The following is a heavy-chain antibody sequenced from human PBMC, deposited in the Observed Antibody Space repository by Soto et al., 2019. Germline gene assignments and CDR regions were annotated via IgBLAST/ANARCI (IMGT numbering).Heavy chain of an antibody. D-gene: IGHD3-10*01. CDR1: GGTFGRYT. V-gene: IGHV1-69*02. CDR2: IIPIAAIA. J-gene: IGHJ5*02. CDR3: ARGSTIVRGAPSWFDP. Sequence: QVQLVQSGAEVKKPGSSVKVSCKASGGTFGRYTINWVRQAPGQGLEWMGRIIPIAAIANYTQKFQGRVTITLDKSSTTAYMELSSLRSDDTAVYYCARGSTIVRGAPSWFDPWGQGTLVTVSS.